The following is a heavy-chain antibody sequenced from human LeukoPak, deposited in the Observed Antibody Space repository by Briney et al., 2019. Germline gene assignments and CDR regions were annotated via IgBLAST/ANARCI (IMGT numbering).Heavy chain of an antibody. CDR2: IYSGGTT. Sequence: GGSLRLSCAASGFTVSGNYMIWVRQAPGRGLEWVSLIYSGGTTYYADSVKGRFTISRDNSKNTLYLQMNSLRAEDTAVYYCARGHVATYFDYWGQGTLVTVSS. CDR3: ARGHVATYFDY. V-gene: IGHV3-53*05. J-gene: IGHJ4*02. D-gene: IGHD2-15*01. CDR1: GFTVSGNY.